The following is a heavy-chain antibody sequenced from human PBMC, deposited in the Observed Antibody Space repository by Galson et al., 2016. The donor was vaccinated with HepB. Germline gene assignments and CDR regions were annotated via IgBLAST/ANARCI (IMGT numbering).Heavy chain of an antibody. CDR2: ISGSGGST. D-gene: IGHD3-3*01. CDR1: GLTFSSYA. Sequence: SLRLSCAASGLTFSSYAMSWVRQAPGKGLEWVSAISGSGGSTYYADSMKGRFTISRDNSKNTLYLQMNSLRAEDTAVYYCAGVFRSPSGILEWLVYGAFDIWGQGTMVTVSS. J-gene: IGHJ3*02. CDR3: AGVFRSPSGILEWLVYGAFDI. V-gene: IGHV3-23*01.